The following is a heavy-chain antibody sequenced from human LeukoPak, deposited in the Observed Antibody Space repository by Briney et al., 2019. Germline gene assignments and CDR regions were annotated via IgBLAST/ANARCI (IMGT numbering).Heavy chain of an antibody. CDR3: ARDRQYSSGLHAFDI. V-gene: IGHV5-51*01. CDR2: IYPGDSDT. Sequence: GESLKISCKGSGYTFTSFWIGWVRQMPGKGLEWMGIIYPGDSDTRYSPSFQGQVTISVDKSISTAYLQWSSLKASDTAMYYCARDRQYSSGLHAFDIWGQGTMVTVSS. D-gene: IGHD6-19*01. CDR1: GYTFTSFW. J-gene: IGHJ3*02.